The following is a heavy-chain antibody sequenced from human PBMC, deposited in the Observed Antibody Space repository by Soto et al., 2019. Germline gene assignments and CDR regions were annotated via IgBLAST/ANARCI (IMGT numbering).Heavy chain of an antibody. Sequence: GGSLRLSCEGSGFTFSDYYMTWIRQAPGKGPEWVAYINTLSTAIYYADSVKGRFTISRDNAKNSLYLQMNGLRAEDTATYYCARRLQWQLRPLDSWGRGTLVTVSS. CDR2: INTLSTAI. D-gene: IGHD6-19*01. V-gene: IGHV3-11*01. CDR3: ARRLQWQLRPLDS. CDR1: GFTFSDYY. J-gene: IGHJ4*02.